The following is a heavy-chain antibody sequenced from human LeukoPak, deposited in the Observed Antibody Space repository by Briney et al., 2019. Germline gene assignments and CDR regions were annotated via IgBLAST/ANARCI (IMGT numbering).Heavy chain of an antibody. CDR3: TTGVV. CDR2: IYSGGST. Sequence: GGSLRLSCAASEFSVGSNYMTWVRQAPGKGLEWVSLIYSGGSTYYADSVKGRFTISRDDSKTTLYLQMNSLKTEDTAVYYCTTGVVWGQGTLVTVSS. V-gene: IGHV3-66*01. CDR1: EFSVGSNY. J-gene: IGHJ4*02. D-gene: IGHD2-2*01.